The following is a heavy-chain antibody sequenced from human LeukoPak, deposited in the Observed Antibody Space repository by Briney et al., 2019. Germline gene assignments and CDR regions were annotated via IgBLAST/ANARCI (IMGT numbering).Heavy chain of an antibody. V-gene: IGHV3-23*01. Sequence: SGGSLRLSCAASGFTLEDFAVSWVPQPPGEGLEWGSTVFGGGNGAFYADAVKGRFTISRDNTQNALYPQMNSLRAEDTAVYYCAKLEGHHVAEYYFDHWGQGTPVTVSS. J-gene: IGHJ4*02. CDR3: AKLEGHHVAEYYFDH. CDR1: GFTLEDFA. CDR2: VFGGGNGA. D-gene: IGHD6-6*01.